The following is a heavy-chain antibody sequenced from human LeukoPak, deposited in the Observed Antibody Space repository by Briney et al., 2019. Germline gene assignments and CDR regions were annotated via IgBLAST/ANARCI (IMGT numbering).Heavy chain of an antibody. CDR3: ARDRCTNGVCYTSAY. J-gene: IGHJ4*02. Sequence: GSLRLSCAASGFTFSSYSMSWVRQAPGKGLEWVSYISSSSSTISYPDSVKGRFTISIDNAKNSLYLQMNNLRAEDTAVYYCARDRCTNGVCYTSAYWGQGTLVTVSS. CDR2: ISSSSSTI. V-gene: IGHV3-48*01. CDR1: GFTFSSYS. D-gene: IGHD2-8*01.